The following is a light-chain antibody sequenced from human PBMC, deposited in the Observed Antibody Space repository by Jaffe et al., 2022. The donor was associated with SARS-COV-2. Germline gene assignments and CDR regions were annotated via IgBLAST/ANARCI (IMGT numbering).Light chain of an antibody. CDR1: SSDVGSYDL. CDR2: EVN. Sequence: QSALTQPASVSGSPGQSITISCTGTSSDVGSYDLVSWCQQHPGKAPQLLIYEVNKRPSGVSNRFSGSKTGNTASLTISGLQAEDEAHYYCCSYTGSRAWVFGGGTKLTVL. V-gene: IGLV2-23*02. CDR3: CSYTGSRAWV. J-gene: IGLJ3*02.